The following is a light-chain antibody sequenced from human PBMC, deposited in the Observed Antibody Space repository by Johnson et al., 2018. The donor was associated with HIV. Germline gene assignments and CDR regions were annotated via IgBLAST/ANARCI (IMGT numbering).Light chain of an antibody. J-gene: IGLJ1*01. CDR2: DTI. V-gene: IGLV1-51*01. CDR3: GSWDSSLSALYV. Sequence: QSVLTQPPSVSAAPGQKVTISCSGSSSNIGSHYVSWYQQVPGTAPRLVIYDTIKRHSGIPDRFSGSKSGTSATLGITGLQTGDEADDYCGSWDSSLSALYVFGTGTKVAVL. CDR1: SSNIGSHY.